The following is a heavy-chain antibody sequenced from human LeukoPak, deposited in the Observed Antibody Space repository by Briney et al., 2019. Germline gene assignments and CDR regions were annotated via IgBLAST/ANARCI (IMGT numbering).Heavy chain of an antibody. CDR1: GGSIRSSSYY. Sequence: PSETLSLTCTVSGGSIRSSSYYWGWIRQPPGKGLEWIGNIYYSGSTYYNPPLKSRLTISVDTSKNQFSLKLSSVTAADTAVYYCARQPPYYYGLDVWGQGTTVTVSS. V-gene: IGHV4-39*01. CDR2: IYYSGST. J-gene: IGHJ6*02. CDR3: ARQPPYYYGLDV.